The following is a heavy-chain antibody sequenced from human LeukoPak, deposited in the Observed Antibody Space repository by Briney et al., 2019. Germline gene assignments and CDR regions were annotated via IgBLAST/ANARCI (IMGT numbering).Heavy chain of an antibody. V-gene: IGHV3-30*18. CDR3: AKDHAGCSGGSCYSSSFDP. D-gene: IGHD2-15*01. Sequence: GGSLRLSCAASGFTFSNYYMTWIRQTPGRGLEWVAVISYDGSNKYYADSVKGRFTISRDNSKNTLYLQMNSLRAEDTAVYYCAKDHAGCSGGSCYSSSFDPWGQGTLVTVSS. J-gene: IGHJ5*02. CDR1: GFTFSNYY. CDR2: ISYDGSNK.